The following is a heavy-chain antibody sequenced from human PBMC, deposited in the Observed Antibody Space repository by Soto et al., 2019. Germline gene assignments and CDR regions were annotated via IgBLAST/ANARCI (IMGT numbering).Heavy chain of an antibody. D-gene: IGHD2-2*01. CDR1: GYTFTSYG. Sequence: QVQLVQSGAEVKKPGASVKVSCKASGYTFTSYGISWVRQAPGQGLEGMGWISAYNGNTNYAQKLQGRVTMTTDTPTSTAYMELRSLGSDNPAVYYCARDGDIVVVPAAMIWVVGYYYYYYMDVWGKGTTVTVSS. CDR2: ISAYNGNT. J-gene: IGHJ6*03. CDR3: ARDGDIVVVPAAMIWVVGYYYYYYMDV. V-gene: IGHV1-18*01.